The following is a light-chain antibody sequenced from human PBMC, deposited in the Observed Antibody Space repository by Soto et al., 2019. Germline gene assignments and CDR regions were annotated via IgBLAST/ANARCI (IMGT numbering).Light chain of an antibody. CDR3: QQSYSTTQT. CDR2: AAS. V-gene: IGKV1-39*01. J-gene: IGKJ1*01. CDR1: PSISSY. Sequence: DIQLTQSPSSMSASVGDRVTITCRASPSISSYLNWYQQKPGKPPKLLIYAASSLQSGVPSRFSGSGSGTDFTLTISSLQPEDFATYYCQQSYSTTQTFGQGTKVEIK.